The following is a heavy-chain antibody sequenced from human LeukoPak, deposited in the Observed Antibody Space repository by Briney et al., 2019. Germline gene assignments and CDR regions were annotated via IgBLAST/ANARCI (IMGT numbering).Heavy chain of an antibody. CDR1: GFTFSSYA. J-gene: IGHJ4*02. CDR3: ARAGVNGYDFPVDY. CDR2: ISSNGGST. D-gene: IGHD5-12*01. V-gene: IGHV3-64*01. Sequence: PGGSLRLSCAASGFTFSSYAMHWVRQAPGKGLEYVSAISSNGGSTYYANSVKGRFTISRDNSKSTLYLQMGSLRAEDMAVYYCARAGVNGYDFPVDYWGQGTLVTVSS.